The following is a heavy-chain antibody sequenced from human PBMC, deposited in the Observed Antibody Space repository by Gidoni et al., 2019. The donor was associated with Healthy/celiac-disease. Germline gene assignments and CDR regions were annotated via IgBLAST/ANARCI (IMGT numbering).Heavy chain of an antibody. CDR1: GYSISSGYY. Sequence: QVQLQESGPGLVMPSETLSLTCTVSGYSISSGYYWGWIRHPPGKGLEWIGSISHSGSTYYNPSLKRRVTISVDTSKNQFSLKLSAVTAADTAVYYCARDITDDSSGYVDYWGQGTLVTVSS. CDR2: ISHSGST. CDR3: ARDITDDSSGYVDY. D-gene: IGHD3-22*01. J-gene: IGHJ4*02. V-gene: IGHV4-38-2*02.